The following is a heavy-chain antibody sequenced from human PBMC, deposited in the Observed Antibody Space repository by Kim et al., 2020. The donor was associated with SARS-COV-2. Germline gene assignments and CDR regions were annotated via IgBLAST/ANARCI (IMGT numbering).Heavy chain of an antibody. CDR1: GGSISSGGYY. CDR2: IYYSGST. Sequence: SETLSLTCTVSGGSISSGGYYWSWIRQHPGKGLEWIGYIYYSGSTYYNPSLKSRVTISVDTSKNQFSLKLSSVTAADTAVYYCARDCSSTSCYSGAFDIWGQGTMVTVSS. J-gene: IGHJ3*02. V-gene: IGHV4-31*03. CDR3: ARDCSSTSCYSGAFDI. D-gene: IGHD2-2*01.